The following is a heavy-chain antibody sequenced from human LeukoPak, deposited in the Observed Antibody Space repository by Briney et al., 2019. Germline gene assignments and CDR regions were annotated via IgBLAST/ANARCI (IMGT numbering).Heavy chain of an antibody. V-gene: IGHV3-74*01. CDR2: VKGDGSFT. CDR3: VRDGDDYNFDY. J-gene: IGHJ4*02. Sequence: GGSLRLSCAASGFTFRHYWMHWVRQAPGKGLVWVSGVKGDGSFTDYADSVKGRFTISRDNAKNTLYLQMYSLRAEDTAAYYCVRDGDDYNFDYWGQGSLVTVSS. CDR1: GFTFRHYW. D-gene: IGHD5-24*01.